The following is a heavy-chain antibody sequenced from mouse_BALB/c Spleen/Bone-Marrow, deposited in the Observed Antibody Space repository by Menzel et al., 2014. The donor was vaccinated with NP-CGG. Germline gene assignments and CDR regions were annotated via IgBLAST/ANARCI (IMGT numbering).Heavy chain of an antibody. CDR2: INPSSGYT. D-gene: IGHD4-1*01. Sequence: QVQLQQSAAELARPGASVKMSCKASGYTFTSHTMHWVKQRPGQGLEWIGYINPSSGYTEYNQKFKDKTTLTADKSSSTAYMQLSSLTSEDSAVYYCAYWDLAYWGQGTLVTVSA. CDR1: GYTFTSHT. CDR3: AYWDLAY. J-gene: IGHJ3*01. V-gene: IGHV1-4*02.